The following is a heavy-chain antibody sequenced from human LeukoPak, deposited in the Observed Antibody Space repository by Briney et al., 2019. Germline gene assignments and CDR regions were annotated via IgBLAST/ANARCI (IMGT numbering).Heavy chain of an antibody. Sequence: GGSLRLSCAASGFTFSGSAMHWVRQAPGKGLEWVSSISSSSSYIYYAVSVKGRFTISRDNAKNSLYLQMNSLRAEDTAVYYCARDPYSIAAAGTGDYWGQGTLVTVSS. V-gene: IGHV3-21*01. J-gene: IGHJ4*02. CDR2: ISSSSSYI. CDR1: GFTFSGSA. D-gene: IGHD6-13*01. CDR3: ARDPYSIAAAGTGDY.